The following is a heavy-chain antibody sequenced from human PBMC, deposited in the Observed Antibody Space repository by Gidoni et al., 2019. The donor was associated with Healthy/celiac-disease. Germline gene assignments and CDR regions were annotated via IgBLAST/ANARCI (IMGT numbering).Heavy chain of an antibody. Sequence: QVQLQQWGAGLLKPSETLSLTCAVYGGSFSGYYWSWIRQPPGKGLEWIGESNHSGSTNYNPSLKSRVTISVDTSKNQFSLKLSSVTAADTAVYYCARERSYSITMVRGVSTIRFFDYWGQGTLVTVSS. V-gene: IGHV4-34*01. CDR3: ARERSYSITMVRGVSTIRFFDY. D-gene: IGHD3-10*01. J-gene: IGHJ4*02. CDR2: SNHSGST. CDR1: GGSFSGYY.